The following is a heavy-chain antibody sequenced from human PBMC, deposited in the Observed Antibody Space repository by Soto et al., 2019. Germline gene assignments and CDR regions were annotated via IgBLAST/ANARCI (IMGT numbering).Heavy chain of an antibody. CDR3: VRDKETVTGPGGY. CDR1: GYTFTSYG. CDR2: ISAYNSGHT. J-gene: IGHJ4*02. Sequence: ASLKVSCKASGYTFTSYGLNWVRQAPGQGLEWMGWISAYNSGHTNYAQNLQGRVTMTTDTSTSTAYMELRSLGSDDTAVYYCVRDKETVTGPGGYWGQGTLVTVSS. V-gene: IGHV1-18*01. D-gene: IGHD6-19*01.